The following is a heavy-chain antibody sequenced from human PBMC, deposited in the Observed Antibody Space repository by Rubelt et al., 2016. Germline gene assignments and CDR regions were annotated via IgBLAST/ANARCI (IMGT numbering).Heavy chain of an antibody. CDR1: GGSISSYY. Sequence: QVQLQESGPGLVKPSETLSLTCTVSGGSISSYYWIWIRQPPGKGLEWIGHVYDSGTAPYNPSLKSRVTISVDRSNNQFSRKLNSVTAADTAVYFCARDGGSSGWYDYWGQGTLVTVSS. CDR2: VYDSGTA. J-gene: IGHJ4*02. D-gene: IGHD6-19*01. V-gene: IGHV4-59*01. CDR3: ARDGGSSGWYDY.